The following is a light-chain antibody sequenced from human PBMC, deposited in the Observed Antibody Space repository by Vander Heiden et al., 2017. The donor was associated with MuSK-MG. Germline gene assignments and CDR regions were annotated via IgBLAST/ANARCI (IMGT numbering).Light chain of an antibody. CDR3: AAWDDSLSACYV. J-gene: IGLJ1*01. CDR2: RNN. CDR1: SSNIGSNY. Sequence: QSVLTQPPSASGTPGQRVTISCSGSSSNIGSNYVYWYQQLPVTAPKLLIYRNNQRPSGVPDRFSGSKSGTSASLAISGLRSEDEADYYCAAWDDSLSACYVFGTGTKVTVL. V-gene: IGLV1-47*01.